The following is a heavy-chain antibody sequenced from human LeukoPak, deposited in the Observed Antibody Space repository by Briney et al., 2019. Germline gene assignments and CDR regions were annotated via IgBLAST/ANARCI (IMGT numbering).Heavy chain of an antibody. J-gene: IGHJ4*02. CDR2: IYTSGST. D-gene: IGHD6-6*01. V-gene: IGHV4-4*07. Sequence: SETLSLTCTVSGGSISSYYWSWIRQPAGKGLEWIGRIYTSGSTNYNPSLKSRVTISVDTSKNQFSLKLSSVTAADTAVYYCARGSGRSSLYYFDYWGQGTLVTVSS. CDR3: ARGSGRSSLYYFDY. CDR1: GGSISSYY.